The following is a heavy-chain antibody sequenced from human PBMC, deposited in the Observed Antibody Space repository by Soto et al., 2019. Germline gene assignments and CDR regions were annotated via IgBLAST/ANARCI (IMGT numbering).Heavy chain of an antibody. Sequence: GGSLRLSCAASGFTFSTYSMNWVRQAPGKGLEWVSFISSSSSYIYDADSVKGRFTIARDKAKNSLYLQRNSLRAEDTAVYYCARENYGSGSYPCDYWGQGTLVTVSS. V-gene: IGHV3-21*01. D-gene: IGHD3-10*01. CDR3: ARENYGSGSYPCDY. J-gene: IGHJ4*02. CDR1: GFTFSTYS. CDR2: ISSSSSYI.